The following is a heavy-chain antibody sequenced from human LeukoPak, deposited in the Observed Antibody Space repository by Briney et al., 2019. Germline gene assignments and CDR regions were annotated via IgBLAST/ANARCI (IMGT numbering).Heavy chain of an antibody. Sequence: ASVKVSCKASGYTFTSYGISWVRQAPGQGLEWMGWISAYNGNTNYAQKFQGRVTITADKSTRTAYMELSSLRSEDTAVYYCARDRYCGGDCYSDAFDIWGQGTMVTVSS. J-gene: IGHJ3*02. D-gene: IGHD2-21*02. CDR1: GYTFTSYG. CDR2: ISAYNGNT. CDR3: ARDRYCGGDCYSDAFDI. V-gene: IGHV1-18*01.